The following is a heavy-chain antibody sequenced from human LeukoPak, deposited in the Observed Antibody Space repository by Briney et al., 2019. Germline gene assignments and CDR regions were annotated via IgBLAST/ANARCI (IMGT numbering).Heavy chain of an antibody. CDR2: IYYSGST. CDR1: GGSISSGGYY. CDR3: ARALVLVGATDY. Sequence: PSETLSLTCTVPGGSISSGGYYWSWIRQHPGKGLEWIGYIYYSGSTYYNPSLKSRVTISVDTSKNQFSLKLSSVTAADTAVYYCARALVLVGATDYWGQGTLVTVSS. D-gene: IGHD1-26*01. J-gene: IGHJ4*02. V-gene: IGHV4-31*03.